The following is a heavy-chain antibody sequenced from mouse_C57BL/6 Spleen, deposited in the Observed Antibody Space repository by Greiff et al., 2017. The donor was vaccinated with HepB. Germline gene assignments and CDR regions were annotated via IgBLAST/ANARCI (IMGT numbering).Heavy chain of an antibody. CDR3: ARWLLSYYAMDY. J-gene: IGHJ4*01. V-gene: IGHV2-2*01. CDR2: IWSGGST. CDR1: GFSLTSYG. Sequence: QVQLKQSGPGLVQPSQSLSITCTVSGFSLTSYGVHWVRQSPGKGLEWLGVIWSGGSTDYNAAFISSLSISKDNSKSQVFFKMNSLQAYDTAIYYCARWLLSYYAMDYWGQGTSVTVSS. D-gene: IGHD2-3*01.